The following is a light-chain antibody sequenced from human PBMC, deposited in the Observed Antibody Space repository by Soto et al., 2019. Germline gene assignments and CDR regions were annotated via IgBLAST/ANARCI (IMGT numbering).Light chain of an antibody. CDR1: SSDVGAYNY. CDR3: SSYTSSSTPYV. V-gene: IGLV2-14*01. J-gene: IGLJ1*01. Sequence: QSALTQPASVSGSPGQSITISCTGTSSDVGAYNYVSWYQQHPCTAPQLMIHEDSKRRSGVSNRFSGAKSGNTASLTIAGLQAEDEADYYCSSYTSSSTPYVFGTGTKVTVL. CDR2: EDS.